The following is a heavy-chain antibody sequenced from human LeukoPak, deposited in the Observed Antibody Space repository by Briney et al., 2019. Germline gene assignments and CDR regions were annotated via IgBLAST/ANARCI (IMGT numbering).Heavy chain of an antibody. CDR1: GYTFTGYY. CDR2: INPNSGGT. CDR3: ARDVTAAPGYFDY. V-gene: IGHV1-2*02. Sequence: GASVKVSCKASGYTFTGYYMHWVRQAPGQGLEWMGWINPNSGGTNYAQKFQGRVTMTRDTSISTAYIELSRLRSDDTAVYYCARDVTAAPGYFDYWGQGTLVTVSS. J-gene: IGHJ4*02. D-gene: IGHD6-13*01.